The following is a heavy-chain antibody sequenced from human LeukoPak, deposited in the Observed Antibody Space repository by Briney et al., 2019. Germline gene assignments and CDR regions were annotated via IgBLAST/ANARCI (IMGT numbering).Heavy chain of an antibody. CDR3: ARVRSAGYYGMDV. Sequence: GGSLRLSCAASEFTFNTYTMNWVRQAPGKGPEWVSSISSGSSYIHFADSLKGRFTVSRDNAKNSLYLQMTGLRAEDTAVYYCARVRSAGYYGMDVWGPGTTVTVSS. CDR2: ISSGSSYI. D-gene: IGHD2-15*01. CDR1: EFTFNTYT. V-gene: IGHV3-21*01. J-gene: IGHJ6*02.